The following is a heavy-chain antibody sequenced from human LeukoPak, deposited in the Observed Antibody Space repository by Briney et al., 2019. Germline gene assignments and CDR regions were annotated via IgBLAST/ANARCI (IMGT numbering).Heavy chain of an antibody. D-gene: IGHD3-10*01. Sequence: PGGSLRLSCAASGFTFSSYSMNWVRQAPGKGLEWVSHISSSSSTIYYADSVKGRFTISRDNAKNSLYLQMNSLRAEDTAVYYCARDGRGLWFGELLSSENWFDPWGQGTLVTVSS. CDR3: ARDGRGLWFGELLSSENWFDP. V-gene: IGHV3-48*04. CDR1: GFTFSSYS. CDR2: ISSSSSTI. J-gene: IGHJ5*02.